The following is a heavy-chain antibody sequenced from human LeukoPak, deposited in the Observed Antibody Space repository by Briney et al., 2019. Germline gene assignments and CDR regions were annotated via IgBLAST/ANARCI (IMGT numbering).Heavy chain of an antibody. CDR1: GYTFTGYY. CDR3: ARGSWITMIVVVITSDFDY. CDR2: INPNSGGT. Sequence: ASVKVSCTASGYTFTGYYMHWVRQAPGQGLEWMGWINPNSGGTNYAQKFQGRVTMTRDTSISTAYMELSRLRSDDTAVYYCARGSWITMIVVVITSDFDYWGQGTLVTVSS. J-gene: IGHJ4*02. D-gene: IGHD3-22*01. V-gene: IGHV1-2*02.